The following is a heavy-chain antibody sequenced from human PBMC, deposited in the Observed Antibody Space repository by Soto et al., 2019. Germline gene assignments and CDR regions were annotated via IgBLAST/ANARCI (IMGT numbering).Heavy chain of an antibody. D-gene: IGHD2-15*01. V-gene: IGHV4-34*01. J-gene: IGHJ6*02. CDR3: ARIRVVTATFYYYYDMDV. Sequence: SETLSLTCAVYGGSFSGDYWTWIRQPPGKGLEWIGEVSHSGSTNYNPSLKSRVTISVDTSKNQFSLKLSSVTAADTAVYYCARIRVVTATFYYYYDMDVWGQGTTVTVSS. CDR2: VSHSGST. CDR1: GGSFSGDY.